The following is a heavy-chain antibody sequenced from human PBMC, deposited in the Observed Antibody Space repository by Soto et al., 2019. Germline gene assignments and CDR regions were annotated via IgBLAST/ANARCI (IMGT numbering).Heavy chain of an antibody. CDR3: ARPTKVDIGATSYYYGMDV. J-gene: IGHJ6*02. CDR1: GGTFRTYA. CDR2: LIPVFGTA. Sequence: GASVKVSCKTSGGTFRTYAISWVRRAPGQGLEWMGGLIPVFGTAIYAQRFEGRVTITADESTSTTYMDLSSLRPEDTAVYYCARPTKVDIGATSYYYGMDVWGPGTTVNVSS. V-gene: IGHV1-69*13. D-gene: IGHD5-12*01.